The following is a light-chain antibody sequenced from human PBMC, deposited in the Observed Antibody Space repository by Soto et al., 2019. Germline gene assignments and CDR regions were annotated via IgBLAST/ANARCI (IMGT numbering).Light chain of an antibody. CDR2: DAS. J-gene: IGKJ1*01. CDR1: RSISDW. Sequence: DIQMTQSPSTLSASVGDRVTIPCRASRSISDWLAWYQQKPGKAPELLIFDASSLKSGVPSRFSGSGSGTEFTLTISRLQPDDVATYYCLQYSSHSWTFGQGTKVDI. CDR3: LQYSSHSWT. V-gene: IGKV1-5*01.